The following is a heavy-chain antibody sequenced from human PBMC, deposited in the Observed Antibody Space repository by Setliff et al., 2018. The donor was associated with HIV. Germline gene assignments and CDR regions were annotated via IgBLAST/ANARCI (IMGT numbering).Heavy chain of an antibody. V-gene: IGHV3-20*04. CDR3: ARATDSYYYYMDV. Sequence: GGSLRLSCAASGFIFGDYGMSWVRQAPGKGLEWVSGINWDGSDTGYADSVKGRFTISRDNAKNSLYLQMNSLRAEDTALYYCARATDSYYYYMDVWGKGATVTVSS. CDR2: INWDGSDT. CDR1: GFIFGDYG. J-gene: IGHJ6*03.